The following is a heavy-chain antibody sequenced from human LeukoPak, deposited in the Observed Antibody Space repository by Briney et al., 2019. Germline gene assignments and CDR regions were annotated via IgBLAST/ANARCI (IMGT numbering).Heavy chain of an antibody. D-gene: IGHD2-2*01. V-gene: IGHV3-53*01. CDR3: ARASCYARDYFDY. CDR2: IYSGGST. J-gene: IGHJ4*02. CDR1: GFTVSSNY. Sequence: GGSLRLSCAASGFTVSSNYMSWVRQAPGKGLEWVSVIYSGGSTYYADSVKGRFTISRDNSKSTLYLQMNSLRAEDTAVYYCARASCYARDYFDYWGQGTLVTVSS.